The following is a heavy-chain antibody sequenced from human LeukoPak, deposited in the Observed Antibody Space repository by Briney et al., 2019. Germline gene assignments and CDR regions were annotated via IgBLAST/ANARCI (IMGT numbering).Heavy chain of an antibody. CDR2: ISSSGTI. V-gene: IGHV3-48*03. CDR1: GFTFSSYE. CDR3: ARTGGYCSGGSCSYYFDY. D-gene: IGHD2-15*01. Sequence: GGSLRLSCAASGFTFSSYEMNWVRQAPGKGLEWVSYISSSGTIYYADSVKGRFTISRDNAKNSLYLQMNSLRAEDTAVYYCARTGGYCSGGSCSYYFDYWGQGTLVTVSS. J-gene: IGHJ4*02.